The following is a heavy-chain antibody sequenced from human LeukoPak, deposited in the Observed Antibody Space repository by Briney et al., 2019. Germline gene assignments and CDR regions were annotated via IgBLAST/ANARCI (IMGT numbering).Heavy chain of an antibody. J-gene: IGHJ4*02. V-gene: IGHV3-20*04. CDR1: GFTLDAFG. D-gene: IGHD7-27*01. Sequence: GGSLRLSCAASGFTLDAFGMTWVRQAPGKGLEWVSAIRGDAGSTGYADSVKGRFTISRDNAKNSLYLQMNSLRVEDTALYYCARVWAWGSGNYFDNWGQGTLVTVSS. CDR3: ARVWAWGSGNYFDN. CDR2: IRGDAGST.